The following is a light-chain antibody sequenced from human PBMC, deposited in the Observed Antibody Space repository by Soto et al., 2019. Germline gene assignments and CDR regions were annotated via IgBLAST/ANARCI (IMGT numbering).Light chain of an antibody. CDR3: QQYDNLPPFP. CDR2: DAS. CDR1: QDISNY. Sequence: DIQMTQSPSSLSASVGDRVTITCQASQDISNYLNWYQQKPGKAPKLLIYDASNLETGVPSRFXRSGSGTDFTFNISSLQPEDIATYYCQQYDNLPPFPFGPGTKVDIK. V-gene: IGKV1-33*01. J-gene: IGKJ3*01.